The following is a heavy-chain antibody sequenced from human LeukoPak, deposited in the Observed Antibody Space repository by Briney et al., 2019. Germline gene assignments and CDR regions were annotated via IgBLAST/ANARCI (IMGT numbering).Heavy chain of an antibody. D-gene: IGHD1-26*01. V-gene: IGHV3-23*01. CDR2: ISGSGGST. CDR3: AREVGAIDYFDY. J-gene: IGHJ4*02. CDR1: GFTFSSYA. Sequence: PGGSLRLSCAASGFTFSSYAMSWVRQAPGKGLEWVSAISGSGGSTYYADSVKGRFTISRDNAKNSLYLQMNSLRAEDTAVYYCAREVGAIDYFDYWGQGTLVTVSS.